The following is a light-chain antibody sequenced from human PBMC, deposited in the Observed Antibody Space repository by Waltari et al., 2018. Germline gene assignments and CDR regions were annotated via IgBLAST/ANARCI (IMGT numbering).Light chain of an antibody. CDR2: GVN. CDR3: CSFTATNTWV. CDR1: SSNVGGYDY. J-gene: IGLJ3*02. V-gene: IGLV2-14*01. Sequence: QSALTQPASVSGTPGQSITVPCTGTSSNVGGYDYVSWYQHHPGKAPKLILYGVNNRPSGVSDRFSGSKSGNAASLTISGLQAEDEADYYCCSFTATNTWVFGGGTKLTVL.